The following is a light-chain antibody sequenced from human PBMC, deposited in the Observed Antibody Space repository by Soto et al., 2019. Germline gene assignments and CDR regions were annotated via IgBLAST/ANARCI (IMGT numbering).Light chain of an antibody. CDR3: QQRSNWPPT. Sequence: DIVLTQSPATLSLSPGERATLSCRASQSVSSYLAGYQQKPGQAPRLLIYDSSNRATGIPARFSGSGSGTDFALTINSLEPEDFAVYYCQQRSNWPPTFGGGTKLEIK. CDR2: DSS. V-gene: IGKV3-11*01. J-gene: IGKJ4*01. CDR1: QSVSSY.